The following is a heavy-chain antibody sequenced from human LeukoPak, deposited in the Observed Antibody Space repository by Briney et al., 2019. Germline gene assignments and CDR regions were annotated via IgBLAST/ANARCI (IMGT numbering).Heavy chain of an antibody. CDR3: ARNTGGTAYYDN. CDR2: IDTIASDI. D-gene: IGHD3-22*01. CDR1: GLTFSAFG. V-gene: IGHV3-48*02. Sequence: PGGSLRLSCAASGLTFSAFGMHWVRQAPGKGLAWLSYIDTIASDIHYADSVKGRFTISRDNAENSVFLQMNNLRDEDTAVYYCARNTGGTAYYDNWGQGTLVTVSS. J-gene: IGHJ1*01.